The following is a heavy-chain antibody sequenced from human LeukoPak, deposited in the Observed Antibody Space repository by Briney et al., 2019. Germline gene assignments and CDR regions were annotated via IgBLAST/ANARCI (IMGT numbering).Heavy chain of an antibody. CDR3: AKDGGEMATIMGFDY. CDR1: GFTFSSYG. D-gene: IGHD5-24*01. V-gene: IGHV3-30*18. J-gene: IGHJ4*02. CDR2: ISYDGSNK. Sequence: GGSLRLSCAVSGFTFSSYGMHWVRQAPGKGLEWVAVISYDGSNKYYADSVKGRFTISRDNSKNTLYLQMNSLRAEDTAVYYCAKDGGEMATIMGFDYWGQGTLVTVSS.